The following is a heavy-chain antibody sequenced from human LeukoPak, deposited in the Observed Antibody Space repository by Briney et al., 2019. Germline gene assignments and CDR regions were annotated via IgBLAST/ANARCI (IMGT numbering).Heavy chain of an antibody. J-gene: IGHJ4*02. Sequence: SETLSLTCAVYGGSFSGYYWSWIRQPPGKGLEWIGEINHSGSTNYNPSLKSRVTISVDTSKNQFSLKLSSVTAADTAVYYCASGIGYCSGGSCYSSFDYWGQGTLVTVSS. CDR2: INHSGST. V-gene: IGHV4-34*01. CDR1: GGSFSGYY. D-gene: IGHD2-15*01. CDR3: ASGIGYCSGGSCYSSFDY.